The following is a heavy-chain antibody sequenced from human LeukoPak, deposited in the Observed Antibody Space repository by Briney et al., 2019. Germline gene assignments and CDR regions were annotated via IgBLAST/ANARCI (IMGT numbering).Heavy chain of an antibody. D-gene: IGHD3-16*01. Sequence: SQTLSLTCAISGDSVSSNSAAWNWFRQSPSRGLEWLGRTFYTSKWFNDYAVSVKSRITINPDTPKNQFSLQLNSVTPEDTAVYYCARRRYYDYSGYFDYWGQGTLVTVSS. J-gene: IGHJ4*02. CDR2: TFYTSKWFN. V-gene: IGHV6-1*01. CDR1: GDSVSSNSAA. CDR3: ARRRYYDYSGYFDY.